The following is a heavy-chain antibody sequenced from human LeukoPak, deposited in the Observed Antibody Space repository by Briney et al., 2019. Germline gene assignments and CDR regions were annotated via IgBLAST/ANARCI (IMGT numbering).Heavy chain of an antibody. Sequence: GGSLRLSCAASGFTFSSSGLHWVRQSPERGLEWVAFIHYDGSIKYYADSVKGRFTISRDNSKNTLYLQMDSLRGEDTAVYYCSKEGVRCCHDDYWGRGTLVTVSS. CDR3: SKEGVRCCHDDY. CDR1: GFTFSSSG. J-gene: IGHJ4*02. CDR2: IHYDGSIK. D-gene: IGHD2-2*01. V-gene: IGHV3-30*02.